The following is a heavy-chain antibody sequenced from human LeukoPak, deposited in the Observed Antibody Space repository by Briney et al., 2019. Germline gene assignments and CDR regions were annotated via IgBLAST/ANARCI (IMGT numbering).Heavy chain of an antibody. Sequence: SETLSLTCAVYGGSFSGHYWSWIRQPPGKGLEWIGEINHSGSTNYNPSLESRVTISVDASKNHFSLKLSSVTATDTAVYYCASGQYYDLWSGYYVDWGQGTLVTVSA. CDR3: ASGQYYDLWSGYYVD. D-gene: IGHD3-3*01. V-gene: IGHV4-34*01. CDR1: GGSFSGHY. J-gene: IGHJ4*02. CDR2: INHSGST.